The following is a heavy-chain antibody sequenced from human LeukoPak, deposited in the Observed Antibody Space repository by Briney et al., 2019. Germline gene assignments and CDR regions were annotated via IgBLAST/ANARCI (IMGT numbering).Heavy chain of an antibody. CDR1: GYTFTGYY. J-gene: IGHJ5*02. D-gene: IGHD1-26*01. CDR3: ARVRTGATGDWFDP. Sequence: ASVKVSCKASGYTFTGYYMHWVRQAPGQGLEWMGRINPNSGGTNFAQKFQGRVTMTRDTSISTAYMELSRLRSDDTAMYYCARVRTGATGDWFDPWGQGTLVTVSS. V-gene: IGHV1-2*06. CDR2: INPNSGGT.